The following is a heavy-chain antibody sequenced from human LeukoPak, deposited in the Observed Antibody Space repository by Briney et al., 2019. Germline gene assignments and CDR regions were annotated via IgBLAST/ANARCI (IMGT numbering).Heavy chain of an antibody. CDR2: IYYSGST. CDR1: GGSISSSSYY. J-gene: IGHJ6*03. V-gene: IGHV4-39*01. D-gene: IGHD6-19*01. CDR3: ARVTPYSSGSNYMDV. Sequence: SETLSLTCTVSGGSISSSSYYWGWIRQPPGKGLEWIGSIYYSGSTYYNPSLKSRVTISVDTSKNQFSLKLSSVTAADTAVYYCARVTPYSSGSNYMDVWGKGTTVTISS.